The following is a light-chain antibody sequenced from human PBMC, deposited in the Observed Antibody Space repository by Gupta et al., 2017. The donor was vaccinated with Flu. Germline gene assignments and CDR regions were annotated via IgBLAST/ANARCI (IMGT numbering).Light chain of an antibody. J-gene: IGKJ4*01. V-gene: IGKV4-1*01. CDR1: RSLVYHSDNY. CDR2: WAS. Sequence: DIVLPQSPDSLAVALGGTAHISYNSSRSLVYHSDNYLVWYQQKPGQPPRLLIYWASTRKAGVPDRCSGSGSGTDFTLTISSLLTEDVAVYYCQQYYSGPFTFGGGTKVEIK. CDR3: QQYYSGPFT.